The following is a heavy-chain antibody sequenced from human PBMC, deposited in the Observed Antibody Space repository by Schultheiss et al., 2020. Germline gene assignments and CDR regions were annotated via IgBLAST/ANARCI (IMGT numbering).Heavy chain of an antibody. CDR1: GFTFSNYA. CDR2: ITGSGDNT. J-gene: IGHJ4*02. V-gene: IGHV3-23*01. D-gene: IGHD6-13*01. Sequence: GGSLRLSCAASGFTFSNYAMSWVRQAPGKGLEWVSAITGSGDNTYYANSVKGRFTISRDNSRNTLYLHMNSLRAEDTATYYCARRSSWYEYDYWGQGSLVTVSS. CDR3: ARRSSWYEYDY.